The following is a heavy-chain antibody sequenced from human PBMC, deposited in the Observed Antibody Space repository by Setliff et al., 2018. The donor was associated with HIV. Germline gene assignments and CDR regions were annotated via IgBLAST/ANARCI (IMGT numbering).Heavy chain of an antibody. J-gene: IGHJ3*02. CDR2: ISGFNGNT. V-gene: IGHV1-18*01. CDR3: ARVPYRSAWFSGGHDAFDI. CDR1: GYSFARYG. D-gene: IGHD6-19*01. Sequence: GSVKVSCKASGYSFARYGLSWVRQAPGQGLEWMGWISGFNGNTKYAQSFQDRVAMTTETATSTAYMEMRSLRSDDTAVYFCARVPYRSAWFSGGHDAFDIWGQGTMVTVSS.